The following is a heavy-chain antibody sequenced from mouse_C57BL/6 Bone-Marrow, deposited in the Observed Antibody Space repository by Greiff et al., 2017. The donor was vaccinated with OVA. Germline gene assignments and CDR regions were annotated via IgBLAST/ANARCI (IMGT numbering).Heavy chain of an antibody. CDR1: GYAFTNYL. Sequence: VQLQQSGAELVRPGTSVKVSCKASGYAFTNYLIEWVKQRPGQGLEWIGVINPGSGGTNYNEKFKGKATLTADKSSSTAYMQLSSLTSEDFSVYFCARGPYYYGISPFDYWGQGTTLTVSS. CDR3: ARGPYYYGISPFDY. J-gene: IGHJ2*01. D-gene: IGHD1-1*01. V-gene: IGHV1-54*01. CDR2: INPGSGGT.